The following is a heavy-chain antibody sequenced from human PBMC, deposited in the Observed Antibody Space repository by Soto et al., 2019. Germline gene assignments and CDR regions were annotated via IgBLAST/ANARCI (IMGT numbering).Heavy chain of an antibody. V-gene: IGHV1-18*01. J-gene: IGHJ3*02. CDR1: GYTFTSYG. CDR2: ISAYNGNT. D-gene: IGHD3-22*01. CDR3: ARVSREYDSSGYEYDAFDI. Sequence: QVQLVQSGAEVKKPGASVKVSCKASGYTFTSYGISWVRQAPGQGLEWMGWISAYNGNTNYAQKLQGRVTMTTDTXXSXAXXELRSLRSDDTAVYYCARVSREYDSSGYEYDAFDIWGQGTMVTVSS.